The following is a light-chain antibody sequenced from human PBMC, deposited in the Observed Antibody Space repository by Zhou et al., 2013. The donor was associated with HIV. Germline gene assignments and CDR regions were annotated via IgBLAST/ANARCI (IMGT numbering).Light chain of an antibody. V-gene: IGKV3-15*01. CDR1: RSVSSK. CDR3: QQRYSLIT. J-gene: IGKJ5*01. Sequence: EIVMTQSPATLSVSPGERATLSCRASRSVSSKLAWYQQKPGQSPRLLIYGASTRATGIPARFSGSGSGTEFTLTISSLQSEDFAVYYCQQRYSLITFGQGTRLESK. CDR2: GAS.